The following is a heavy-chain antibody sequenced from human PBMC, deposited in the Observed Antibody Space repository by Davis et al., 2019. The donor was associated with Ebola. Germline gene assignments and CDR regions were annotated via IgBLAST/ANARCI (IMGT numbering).Heavy chain of an antibody. CDR2: ISGSGGST. V-gene: IGHV3-23*01. D-gene: IGHD4-11*01. CDR1: GFTFSSYA. J-gene: IGHJ4*02. CDR3: ARDSDDYSFDY. Sequence: ESLIIPCPASGFTFSSYAMSWVRQAPGKGLEWVSAISGSGGSTYYADSVKGRFTISRDNAKNTLYLQMNSLSPEDTAVYYCARDSDDYSFDYWGQGTLVTVSS.